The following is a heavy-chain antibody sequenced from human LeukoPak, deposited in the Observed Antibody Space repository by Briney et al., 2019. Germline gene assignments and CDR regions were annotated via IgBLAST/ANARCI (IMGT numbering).Heavy chain of an antibody. D-gene: IGHD6-13*01. CDR2: FSASGGRT. V-gene: IGHV3-23*01. CDR3: AKVLFPGYSSGWYPLYGMDV. J-gene: IGHJ6*02. CDR1: GFTFSSYA. Sequence: GGSLRLSCAASGFTFSSYAITWVRQAPGKGLEWVSAFSASGGRTYYADSVKGRFTLSRDNSKNTLYLQMNSLRAEDTAVYYCAKVLFPGYSSGWYPLYGMDVWGQGTTVTVSS.